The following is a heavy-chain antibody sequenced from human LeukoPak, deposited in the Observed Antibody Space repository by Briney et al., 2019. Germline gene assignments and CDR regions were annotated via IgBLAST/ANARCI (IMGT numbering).Heavy chain of an antibody. Sequence: SETLSLTCTVSGYSISSGYYWSWIRQPPGKGLEWIGSIYHSGSTYYNPSLKSRVTISVDTSKNQFSLKLSSVTAADTAVYYCARGDSDRSGGSCYSDSYYYYYYMDVWGKGTTVTVSS. CDR3: ARGDSDRSGGSCYSDSYYYYYYMDV. CDR2: IYHSGST. V-gene: IGHV4-38-2*02. J-gene: IGHJ6*03. CDR1: GYSISSGYY. D-gene: IGHD2-15*01.